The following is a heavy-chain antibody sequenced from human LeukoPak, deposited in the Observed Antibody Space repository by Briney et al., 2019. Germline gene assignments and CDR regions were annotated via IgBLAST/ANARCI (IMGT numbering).Heavy chain of an antibody. CDR3: ARGPDTWIRIY. Sequence: GGSLRLSCAASGFTFSSSALSWVRQAPGKGLEWVSYISSSSSTIYYADSVKGRFTISRDNAKNSLYLQMNSLRAEDTAVYYCARGPDTWIRIYWGQGTLVTVSS. J-gene: IGHJ4*02. D-gene: IGHD5-18*01. CDR1: GFTFSSSA. V-gene: IGHV3-48*01. CDR2: ISSSSSTI.